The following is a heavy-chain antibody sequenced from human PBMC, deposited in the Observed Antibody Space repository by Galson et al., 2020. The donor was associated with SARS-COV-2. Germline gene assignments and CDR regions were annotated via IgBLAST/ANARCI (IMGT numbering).Heavy chain of an antibody. CDR2: IYSSGPT. CDR3: ARLYRYYESSGYPDY. CDR1: GGSVRSSSYW. Sequence: SETLSLTCSVSGGSVRSSSYWWAWIRQPPGKGLEWIGRIYSSGPTYYNPSLLSRLTISVDTSENQFSLNLSSVSAADTAVYYCARLYRYYESSGYPDYWGQGTLVTVSS. V-gene: IGHV4-39*01. D-gene: IGHD3-22*01. J-gene: IGHJ4*02.